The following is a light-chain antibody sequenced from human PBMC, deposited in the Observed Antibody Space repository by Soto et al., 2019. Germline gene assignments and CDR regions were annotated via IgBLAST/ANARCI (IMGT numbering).Light chain of an antibody. Sequence: EIVLTQSPGTLSVSPGDRVTLSCRASQSISINLAWYQHKPGQAPRLLIHGASTRATGVPARISGSGSGTEFTLTISSLQSEDFAVYYCQQLSRYPLTFGGGTKVDIK. CDR3: QQLSRYPLT. CDR2: GAS. CDR1: QSISIN. J-gene: IGKJ4*01. V-gene: IGKV3D-15*01.